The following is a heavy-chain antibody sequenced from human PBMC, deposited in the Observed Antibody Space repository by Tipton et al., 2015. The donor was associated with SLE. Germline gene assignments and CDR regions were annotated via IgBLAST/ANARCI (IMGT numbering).Heavy chain of an antibody. D-gene: IGHD6-19*01. Sequence: TLSLTCTVSGGSISSYYWSWIRQPPGKGLEWIGYIYYSGSTNYNPSLKSRVTISVDTSKNQFSLKLSSVTAAGTAVFYCARVTGHSSGWYGWVDYWGQGTLVTVSS. CDR3: ARVTGHSSGWYGWVDY. CDR2: IYYSGST. CDR1: GGSISSYY. J-gene: IGHJ4*02. V-gene: IGHV4-59*01.